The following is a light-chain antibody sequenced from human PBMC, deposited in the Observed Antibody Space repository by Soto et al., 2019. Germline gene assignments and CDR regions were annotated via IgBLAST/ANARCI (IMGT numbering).Light chain of an antibody. CDR2: GAS. J-gene: IGKJ5*01. V-gene: IGKV3-15*01. CDR1: QRVSSS. Sequence: EIVMTQSPATLSVSPGEGVSLSCRASQRVSSSLAWYQQKPGQAPRLLIYGASTRATGIPARFSGSGSGTEFTLTIISLKSEDFAVYYCQQYNDWPPITFGQGTRLEIK. CDR3: QQYNDWPPIT.